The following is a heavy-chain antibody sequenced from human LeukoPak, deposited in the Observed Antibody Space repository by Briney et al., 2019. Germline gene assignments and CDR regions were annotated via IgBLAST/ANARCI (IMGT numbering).Heavy chain of an antibody. J-gene: IGHJ4*02. Sequence: ASVKVSCKASGYTFTSYDINWVRQATGQGLEWMGWMNPNSGNTGYAQKFQGRVTMTRNTSISTAYMELSSLRSEDTAVYCCARGGYDFWSGYYTGMNYWGQGTLVTVSS. D-gene: IGHD3-3*01. V-gene: IGHV1-8*01. CDR1: GYTFTSYD. CDR3: ARGGYDFWSGYYTGMNY. CDR2: MNPNSGNT.